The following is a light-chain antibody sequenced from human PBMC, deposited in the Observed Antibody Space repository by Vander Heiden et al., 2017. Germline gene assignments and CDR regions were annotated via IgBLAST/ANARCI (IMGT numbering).Light chain of an antibody. CDR3: QSYDSSLSGSRV. Sequence: QSVLPQPPSVSRAPGQRVPIPYTGSSSTLGAGYDVHWYQQLPGTAPNLLIYGNSNRPSGVPDRVSGSKSGTSAALAITGLQAEDEADYYCQSYDSSLSGSRVFGGGTKLTVL. V-gene: IGLV1-40*01. CDR1: SSTLGAGYD. CDR2: GNS. J-gene: IGLJ2*01.